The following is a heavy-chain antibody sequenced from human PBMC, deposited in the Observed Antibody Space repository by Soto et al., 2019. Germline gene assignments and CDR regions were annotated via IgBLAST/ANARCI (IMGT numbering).Heavy chain of an antibody. V-gene: IGHV4-34*04. Sequence: PSETLSLTCAVYGGSFSGYYWTRIRQPPGKGLEWIGEINHSGSTNNNPSFKSRATISVDTSKNQFSLKLSSMTAADTAVYYCARGITMRVLVQGDAPDKYYLDSWGQGTLVTVSS. D-gene: IGHD3-22*01. CDR2: INHSGST. J-gene: IGHJ4*02. CDR3: ARGITMRVLVQGDAPDKYYLDS. CDR1: GGSFSGYY.